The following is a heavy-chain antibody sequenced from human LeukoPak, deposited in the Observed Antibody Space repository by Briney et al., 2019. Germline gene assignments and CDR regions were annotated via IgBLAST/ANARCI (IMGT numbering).Heavy chain of an antibody. J-gene: IGHJ6*02. CDR3: ATLNLGRYCSSTSCYTQGYYGMDV. D-gene: IGHD2-2*02. CDR1: GFTFSDYY. CDR2: ISSSGSTT. V-gene: IGHV3-11*01. Sequence: GGSLRLSCAASGFTFSDYYMSWIRQAPGKGLEWVSYISSSGSTTYYADSVKGRFTISRHNSKNTLYLQMNSLRAEDTAVYYCATLNLGRYCSSTSCYTQGYYGMDVWGQGTTVTVSS.